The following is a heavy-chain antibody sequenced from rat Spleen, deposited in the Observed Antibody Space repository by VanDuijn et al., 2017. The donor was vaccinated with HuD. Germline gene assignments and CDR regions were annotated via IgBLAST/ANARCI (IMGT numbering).Heavy chain of an antibody. V-gene: IGHV3-3*01. CDR1: GYSITSSYR. J-gene: IGHJ1*01. CDR3: ARTWDYWYFDF. CDR2: INSAGST. Sequence: EVQLQESGPGLVKPSQSLSLTCSVTGYSITSSYRWNWIRKFPGNKLEWMGYINSAGSTNYNPSLKSRISITRDTSKNQFFLQVNSVTTEDTATYYCARTWDYWYFDFWGPGTMVTVSS. D-gene: IGHD4-6*01.